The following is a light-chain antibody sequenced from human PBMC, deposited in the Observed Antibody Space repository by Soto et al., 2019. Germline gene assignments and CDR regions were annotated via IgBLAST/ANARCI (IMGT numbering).Light chain of an antibody. CDR3: LHDYTYPRT. CDR1: QGISGW. CDR2: DAS. Sequence: DIRMTQSPSTLSASVGDRVTITCRASQGISGWLAWYQQKPGKAPKLLIYDASSLESGVPSRFSGSGSGTEFTLTISSLRPDDFATYYCLHDYTYPRTFGQGTTVEI. V-gene: IGKV1-5*01. J-gene: IGKJ1*01.